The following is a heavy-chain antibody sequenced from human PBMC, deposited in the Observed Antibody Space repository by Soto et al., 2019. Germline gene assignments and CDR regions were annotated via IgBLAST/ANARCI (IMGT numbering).Heavy chain of an antibody. V-gene: IGHV3-7*03. Sequence: EVQLVESGGGLVQPGGSLRLSCAASGSTFSSYWMSLVRQAPGKGLEWVANINKDGGERHYVDSVKGRFTISRDNAKNSLLLQMNSLKAEDTAVYYCVRGGTGRWLDYLGLDVWGQGTTVTVSS. J-gene: IGHJ6*02. CDR2: INKDGGER. D-gene: IGHD3-9*01. CDR1: GSTFSSYW. CDR3: VRGGTGRWLDYLGLDV.